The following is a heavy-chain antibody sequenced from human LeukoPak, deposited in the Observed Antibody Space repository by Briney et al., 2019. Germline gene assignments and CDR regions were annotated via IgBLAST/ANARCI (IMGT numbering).Heavy chain of an antibody. CDR3: AKGSSSWYDVWFDP. D-gene: IGHD6-13*01. V-gene: IGHV3-30*18. Sequence: PGGSLRLSCAASGFTFSSYGMHWVRQAPGKGLEWVAVISYDGSNKYYADSVKGRFTISRDNSKNTLYLQMNSLRAEDTAVYYCAKGSSSWYDVWFDPWGQGTLVTVSS. J-gene: IGHJ5*02. CDR2: ISYDGSNK. CDR1: GFTFSSYG.